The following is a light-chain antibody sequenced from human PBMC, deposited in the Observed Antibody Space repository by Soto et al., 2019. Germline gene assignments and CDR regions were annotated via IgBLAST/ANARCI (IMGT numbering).Light chain of an antibody. CDR3: SSFTSINTWV. CDR1: SSDVGGYNY. V-gene: IGLV2-14*01. Sequence: QSVLTQPASVSGSPGQSITISCTGTSSDVGGYNYVSWYQQHPGNAPKLMIYEVSNRPSGVSNRFSGSKSGNTASLTISGLQAEDEADYYCSSFTSINTWVFGGGTKVTVL. J-gene: IGLJ3*02. CDR2: EVS.